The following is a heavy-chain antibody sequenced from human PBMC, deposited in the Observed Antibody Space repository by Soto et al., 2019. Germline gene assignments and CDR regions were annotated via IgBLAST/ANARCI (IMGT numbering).Heavy chain of an antibody. CDR2: INAGNGNT. J-gene: IGHJ2*01. V-gene: IGHV1-3*01. D-gene: IGHD1-26*01. Sequence: ASVKVSCKASGYTFTSYDIHWVRQAPGQRLEWMGWINAGNGNTKYSQKYQGRVTITRDTSASTAYMELSSLRSEDTAVYYCARGGSLYWYFDLWGRGTLVTVSS. CDR3: ARGGSLYWYFDL. CDR1: GYTFTSYD.